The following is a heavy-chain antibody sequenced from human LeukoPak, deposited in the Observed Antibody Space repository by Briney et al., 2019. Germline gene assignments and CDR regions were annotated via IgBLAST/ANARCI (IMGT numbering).Heavy chain of an antibody. D-gene: IGHD3-10*01. CDR1: GGSISNYY. V-gene: IGHV4-59*08. CDR2: IYYSGST. CDR3: ARRRGDSNFDY. Sequence: SETLSLTYTVSGGSISNYYWSWIRQPPGKGLEWIGYIYYSGSTNYNPSLKSRVTISVDTSKNQFSLRLTSVTAADTAVYYCARRRGDSNFDYWGQGTLVTVSS. J-gene: IGHJ4*02.